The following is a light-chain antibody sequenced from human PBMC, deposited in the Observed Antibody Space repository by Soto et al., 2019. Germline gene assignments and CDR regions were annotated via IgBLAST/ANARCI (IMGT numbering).Light chain of an antibody. CDR2: AAS. CDR3: QQANSLPVT. V-gene: IGKV1-12*01. CDR1: QGISSW. Sequence: DIQMTQSPSSVSASVGDTVTISCRTSQGISSWLAWYQHKPGKAPKLLIYAASTLQSGVPSRFSGSGAGTDFTLTISSLQPEDFGTYFCQQANSLPVTFGPGTKVDIK. J-gene: IGKJ3*01.